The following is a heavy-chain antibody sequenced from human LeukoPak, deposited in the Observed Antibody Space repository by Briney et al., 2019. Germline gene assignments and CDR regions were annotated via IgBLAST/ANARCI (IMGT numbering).Heavy chain of an antibody. J-gene: IGHJ4*02. CDR3: ARGEDGTGDYRPTYFDS. CDR2: INHGGGT. CDR1: GGSFSDYF. D-gene: IGHD4-17*01. V-gene: IGHV4-34*01. Sequence: SETLSLTCAVYGGSFSDYFWNWIRQTPGKGLEWIGEINHGGGTNYNPSLKSRATISVDASKKQFSLNLTSVTAADTAVYYCARGEDGTGDYRPTYFDSWGQGTLVTVSS.